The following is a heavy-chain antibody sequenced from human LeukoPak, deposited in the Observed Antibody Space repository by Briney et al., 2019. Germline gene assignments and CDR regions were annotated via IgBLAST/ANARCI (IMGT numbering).Heavy chain of an antibody. CDR3: ARDYYDYVWGSYRYKYFFDY. V-gene: IGHV4-34*01. J-gene: IGHJ4*02. CDR1: GGSFSGYY. Sequence: SETLSLTCAVYGGSFSGYYWSWIRQPPGKGLEWIGEINHSGSTNYNPSVKSRVTISVDTSKNQFSLKLSSVTAADTAVYYCARDYYDYVWGSYRYKYFFDYWGQGTLVTVSS. D-gene: IGHD3-16*02. CDR2: INHSGST.